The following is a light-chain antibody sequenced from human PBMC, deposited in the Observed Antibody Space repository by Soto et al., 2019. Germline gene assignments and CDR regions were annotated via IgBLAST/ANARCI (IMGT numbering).Light chain of an antibody. CDR1: QSISNW. V-gene: IGKV1-5*01. CDR3: QQYSSYFLIT. Sequence: DIQRTQSPSTLSASVGDRVTITCRASQSISNWLAWYQQKPGKAPNLLIYGASTWESGDPSRFSGSGSGTEFTLNISSVQPDDFAAYYCQQYSSYFLITCGGGTMVEIK. J-gene: IGKJ4*02. CDR2: GAS.